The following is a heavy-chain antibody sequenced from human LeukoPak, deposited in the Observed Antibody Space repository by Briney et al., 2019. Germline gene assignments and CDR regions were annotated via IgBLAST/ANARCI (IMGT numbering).Heavy chain of an antibody. CDR3: ARDHYGDYDWFDP. J-gene: IGHJ5*02. CDR1: GYTFTGYY. V-gene: IGHV1-2*02. Sequence: ASVKVSCKASGYTFTGYYMHWVRQAPGQGLEWMGWINPNSGGTNYAQKFQGRVTMTRDTSISTAYMELSSLRSEDTAVYYCARDHYGDYDWFDPWGQGTLVTVSS. CDR2: INPNSGGT. D-gene: IGHD4-17*01.